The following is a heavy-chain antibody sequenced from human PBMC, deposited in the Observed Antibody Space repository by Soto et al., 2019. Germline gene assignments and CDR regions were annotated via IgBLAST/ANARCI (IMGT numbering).Heavy chain of an antibody. CDR1: GGSISSGGYY. Sequence: PSETLSLTCTVSGGSISSGGYYWSWIRQHPGKGLEWIGYIYYSGSTYYNPSLKSRVTISVDTSKNQFSLELSSVTAADTAVYYCARESPKYYYGSGSYYIDYWGQGTLVTVSS. CDR2: IYYSGST. CDR3: ARESPKYYYGSGSYYIDY. V-gene: IGHV4-31*03. J-gene: IGHJ4*02. D-gene: IGHD3-10*01.